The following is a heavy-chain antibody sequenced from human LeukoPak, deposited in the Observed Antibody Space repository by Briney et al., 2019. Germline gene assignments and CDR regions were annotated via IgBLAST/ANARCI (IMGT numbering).Heavy chain of an antibody. CDR1: GGSLSNHD. V-gene: IGHV4-34*01. Sequence: PSETLSLTCAVFGGSLSNHDWSWIRQPPGKGLEWIGEINHRGATNYNPSLKSRVTLSLDTSKNQVSLKLNSLTAADTAVYYCARGFYGSGSQFDYWGQGTLVTVSS. D-gene: IGHD3-10*01. CDR2: INHRGAT. CDR3: ARGFYGSGSQFDY. J-gene: IGHJ4*02.